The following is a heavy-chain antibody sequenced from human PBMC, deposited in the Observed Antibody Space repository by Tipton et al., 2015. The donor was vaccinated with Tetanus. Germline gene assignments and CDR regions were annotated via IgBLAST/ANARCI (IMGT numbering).Heavy chain of an antibody. CDR2: IDQFGNT. Sequence: TLSLTCAVSGGPFRGYYWSWIRQPPGMGLEWIGEIDQFGNTNYNPSLKSRLTLSVDTSKNQFSLNLRSVIAADTAVYYCARDQKSATLSHFFYGLDVWGQGTTVTVSS. CDR1: GGPFRGYY. J-gene: IGHJ6*02. CDR3: ARDQKSATLSHFFYGLDV. D-gene: IGHD2-15*01. V-gene: IGHV4-34*01.